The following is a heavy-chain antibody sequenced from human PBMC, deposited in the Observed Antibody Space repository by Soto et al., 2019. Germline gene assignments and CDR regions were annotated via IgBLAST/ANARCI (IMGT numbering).Heavy chain of an antibody. D-gene: IGHD3-10*01. Sequence: QVQLVESGGGVVQPGRSLRLSCAASGFTFSSYGMHWVRQAPGKGLEWVAVISYDGSNKYYADSVKGRFTISRDNSKNTLYLQMNSLGAEDTAVYYCAKDSRFTMVRGGGFDYWGQGTLVTVSS. CDR2: ISYDGSNK. CDR3: AKDSRFTMVRGGGFDY. V-gene: IGHV3-30*18. J-gene: IGHJ4*02. CDR1: GFTFSSYG.